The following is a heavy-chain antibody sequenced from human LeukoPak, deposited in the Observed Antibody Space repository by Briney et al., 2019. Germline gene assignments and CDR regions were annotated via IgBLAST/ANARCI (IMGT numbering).Heavy chain of an antibody. CDR2: INPSGGST. Sequence: GASVKVSCKASGYTFTSYYMHWVRQAPGQGLEWMGIINPSGGSTSYAQKFQGRVTMTRDTSTSTVYMELSSLRSEDTAVYYCARCPGIAAAGDAFDIWGQGTMVTVSS. CDR1: GYTFTSYY. D-gene: IGHD6-13*01. V-gene: IGHV1-46*01. J-gene: IGHJ3*02. CDR3: ARCPGIAAAGDAFDI.